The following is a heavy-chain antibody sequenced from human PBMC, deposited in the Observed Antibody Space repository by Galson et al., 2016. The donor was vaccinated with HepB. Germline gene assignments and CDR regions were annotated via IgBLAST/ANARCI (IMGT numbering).Heavy chain of an antibody. CDR1: GYTFTGYG. Sequence: SVKVSCKASGYTFTGYGISWVRQAPGQGLEWMGWISAVNGNTRYAQRFQDRVTMTIDTSTSTAFMELRSLRSDDTAVYYCARYRAATVYSDYWGQGTLVTVSS. CDR2: ISAVNGNT. D-gene: IGHD6-25*01. V-gene: IGHV1-18*01. CDR3: ARYRAATVYSDY. J-gene: IGHJ4*02.